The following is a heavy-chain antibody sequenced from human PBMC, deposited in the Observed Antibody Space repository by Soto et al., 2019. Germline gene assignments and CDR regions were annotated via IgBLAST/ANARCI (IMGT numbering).Heavy chain of an antibody. V-gene: IGHV4-30-4*01. CDR3: ARDLELYDSSGYYQTGYFDY. J-gene: IGHJ4*02. CDR1: GGSISSGDYY. Sequence: QVQLQESGPGLVKPSQTLSLTCTVSGGSISSGDYYWSWIRQPPGKGLEWIGYIYYSGSTYYNPYLKSRVTISVDTSKNQFSLKLSSVTAADTAVYYCARDLELYDSSGYYQTGYFDYWGQGTLVTVSS. CDR2: IYYSGST. D-gene: IGHD3-22*01.